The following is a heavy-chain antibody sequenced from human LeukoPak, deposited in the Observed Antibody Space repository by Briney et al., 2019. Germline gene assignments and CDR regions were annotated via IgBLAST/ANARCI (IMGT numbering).Heavy chain of an antibody. CDR3: ARGYYDSSGYPFDY. D-gene: IGHD3-22*01. J-gene: IGHJ4*02. V-gene: IGHV1-69*13. CDR1: GGTFSSYA. Sequence: ASVKVSCKASGGTFSSYAISWVRQAPGQGHEWMGGIIPIFGTANYAQKFQGRVTITADESTSTAYMELSSLRSEDTAVYYCARGYYDSSGYPFDYWGQGTLVTVSS. CDR2: IIPIFGTA.